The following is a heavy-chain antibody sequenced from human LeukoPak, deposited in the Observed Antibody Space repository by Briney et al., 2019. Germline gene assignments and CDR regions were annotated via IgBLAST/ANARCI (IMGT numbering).Heavy chain of an antibody. CDR2: IYPGDSDT. D-gene: IGHD2-2*01. CDR3: ARRSVDQSNYYYYYYMDV. J-gene: IGHJ6*03. CDR1: GYSFTSYW. V-gene: IGHV5-51*01. Sequence: GESLKISCKGSGYSFTSYWIGWVRQMPGKGLEWMGIIYPGDSDTRYSPSFQGQVTISADKSISTAYLQWSSLKASDTAMYYCARRSVDQSNYYYYYYMDVWGKGTTVTVSS.